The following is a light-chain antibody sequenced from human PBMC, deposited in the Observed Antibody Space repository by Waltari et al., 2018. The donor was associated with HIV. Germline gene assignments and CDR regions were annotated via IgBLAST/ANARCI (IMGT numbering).Light chain of an antibody. CDR2: ENN. CDR1: SSNIGNNY. V-gene: IGLV1-51*02. J-gene: IGLJ1*01. Sequence: QSVLTQPPSVSAAPGQKVTISCSGSSSNIGNNYVSWSQQLPGTAPKLLIYENNKRPSGIPDRFSGSKSGTSATLGITGLQTGDEADYYCGTWDSSLSVHYVFGTGTKVTVL. CDR3: GTWDSSLSVHYV.